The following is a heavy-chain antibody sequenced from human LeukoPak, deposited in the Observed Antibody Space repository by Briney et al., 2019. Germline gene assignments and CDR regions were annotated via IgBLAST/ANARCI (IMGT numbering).Heavy chain of an antibody. Sequence: GGSLRLSCAASGFTFSSYAMSWVRQAPGKGLEWVSAISGSGGSTYYADSVKGRFTNSRDNSKNTLYLQMNSLRAEDTAVYYCAKSQHQVGATDYWGQGTLVTVSS. J-gene: IGHJ4*02. CDR2: ISGSGGST. CDR1: GFTFSSYA. V-gene: IGHV3-23*01. CDR3: AKSQHQVGATDY. D-gene: IGHD1-26*01.